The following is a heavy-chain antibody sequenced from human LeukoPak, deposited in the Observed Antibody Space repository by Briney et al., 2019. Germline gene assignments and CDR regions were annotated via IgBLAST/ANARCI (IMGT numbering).Heavy chain of an antibody. Sequence: GGSLRLSCAASGFTFSSYWMSWVRQAPGKGLEWVANIKQDGSEKCYVDSVKGRFTISRDNAKNSLYLQMNSLRAEDTAVYYCARGHSSGWYWGFDYWGQGTLVTVSS. D-gene: IGHD6-19*01. CDR1: GFTFSSYW. CDR2: IKQDGSEK. CDR3: ARGHSSGWYWGFDY. J-gene: IGHJ4*02. V-gene: IGHV3-7*01.